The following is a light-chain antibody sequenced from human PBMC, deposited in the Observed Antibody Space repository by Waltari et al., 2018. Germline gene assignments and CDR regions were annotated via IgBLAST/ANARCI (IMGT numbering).Light chain of an antibody. Sequence: QSVLTQPPSVSAAPGQRVTISCSGGSSNIGNNYVSWYRQFPGTAPKLLIYENTERPPGIPGRFPGPKSGTSATLDITGLQAGDEADYYCGTWDSSLSGAVFGGGTHLTVL. CDR3: GTWDSSLSGAV. CDR1: SSNIGNNY. J-gene: IGLJ7*01. V-gene: IGLV1-51*02. CDR2: ENT.